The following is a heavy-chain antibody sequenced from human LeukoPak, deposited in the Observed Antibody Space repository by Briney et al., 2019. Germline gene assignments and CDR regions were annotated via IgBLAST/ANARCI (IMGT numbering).Heavy chain of an antibody. J-gene: IGHJ4*02. CDR3: AREWYYYDSSGSENYYFDY. CDR2: XIPXFGTA. V-gene: IGHV1-69*05. D-gene: IGHD3-22*01. CDR1: TFISYA. Sequence: TFISYAXXXVRQAPXQGLEWMGXXIPXFGTANYAQKFQGRVTITTDESTSTAYMEMSSLRSEDTAVYYCAREWYYYDSSGSENYYFDYWGQGTLVTVSS.